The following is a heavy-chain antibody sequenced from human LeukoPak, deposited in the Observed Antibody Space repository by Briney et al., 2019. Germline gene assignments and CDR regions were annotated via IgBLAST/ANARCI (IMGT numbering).Heavy chain of an antibody. D-gene: IGHD3-10*01. CDR3: AREGPLWFGELLWGDNWFDP. CDR2: IYYSGST. Sequence: SETLSLTCTVSGGSISSGDYYWSWIRQPPGKGLEWIGYIYYSGSTYHNPSLKSRVTISVDTSKNQFSLKLSSVTAADTAVYYCAREGPLWFGELLWGDNWFDPWGQGTLVAVSS. CDR1: GGSISSGDYY. J-gene: IGHJ5*02. V-gene: IGHV4-30-4*01.